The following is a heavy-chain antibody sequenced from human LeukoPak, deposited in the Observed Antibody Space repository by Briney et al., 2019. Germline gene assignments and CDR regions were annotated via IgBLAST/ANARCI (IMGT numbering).Heavy chain of an antibody. CDR2: IYHSGST. D-gene: IGHD1-26*01. Sequence: PSETLSLTCTVSGYSISSGYYWGWIRQPPGRGLEWIGSIYHSGSTYYNPSLKSRVTISVDTSKNQFSLNLSSVTAADTAVHYCARERGDRRAIVGATEFDYWGQGTLVTVSS. CDR1: GYSISSGYY. CDR3: ARERGDRRAIVGATEFDY. J-gene: IGHJ4*02. V-gene: IGHV4-38-2*02.